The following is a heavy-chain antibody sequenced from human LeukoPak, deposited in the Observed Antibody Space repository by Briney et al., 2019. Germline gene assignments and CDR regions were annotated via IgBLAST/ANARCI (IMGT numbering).Heavy chain of an antibody. CDR3: ASTNCSSARCYGANWFDP. CDR2: INYSGSTF. Sequence: SQTLSLTCTVTGGSISSGDYYWSWIRQPPGKGLEWIGYINYSGSTFHYNPALKSPVTISVETSKNQFSLRLNSVTVADSAVYYCASTNCSSARCYGANWFDPWGQGTLVTVSS. V-gene: IGHV4-30-4*01. J-gene: IGHJ5*02. D-gene: IGHD2-2*01. CDR1: GGSISSGDYY.